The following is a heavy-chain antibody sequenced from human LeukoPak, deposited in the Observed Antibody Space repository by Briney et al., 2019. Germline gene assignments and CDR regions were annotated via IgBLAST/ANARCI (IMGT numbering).Heavy chain of an antibody. V-gene: IGHV3-53*01. CDR1: GFTFSSNY. D-gene: IGHD6-6*01. Sequence: GGSLRLSCAASGFTFSSNYMSWVRQAPGKGLEWVSVIYSGGSTYYADSVKGRFTISRDNSKNTLYLQMNSLRAEDTAVYYCARDAASSSSSFDYWGQGTLVTVSS. J-gene: IGHJ4*02. CDR3: ARDAASSSSSFDY. CDR2: IYSGGST.